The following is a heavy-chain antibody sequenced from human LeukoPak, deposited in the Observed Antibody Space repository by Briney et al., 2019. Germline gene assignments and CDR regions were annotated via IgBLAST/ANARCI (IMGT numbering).Heavy chain of an antibody. D-gene: IGHD2-2*01. Sequence: ASVKVSCKASGYTFTSYYLHCVRHAPGQGLEWMGIINPIGGSTSYAQNFQGRVTMTRDTSTSTVYMELSSLRSEDTAVYYCATDAVVVVPAADRYYFDGWGQATLVTVSS. CDR3: ATDAVVVVPAADRYYFDG. CDR2: INPIGGST. CDR1: GYTFTSYY. V-gene: IGHV1-46*01. J-gene: IGHJ4*02.